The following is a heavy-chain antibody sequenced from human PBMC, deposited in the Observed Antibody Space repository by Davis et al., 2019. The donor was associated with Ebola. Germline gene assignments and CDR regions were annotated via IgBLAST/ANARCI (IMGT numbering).Heavy chain of an antibody. CDR3: ARVLADDGVDY. Sequence: MPSETLSLTCTVSGGSVSSGYYYWSWIRQPPGKGLEWIGYIYYSGSTNYNPSLKSRVTISVDTSKNQFSLKLSSVTAADTAVYYCARVLADDGVDYWGQGTLVTVSS. J-gene: IGHJ4*02. V-gene: IGHV4-30-4*01. D-gene: IGHD3-16*01. CDR1: GGSVSSGYYY. CDR2: IYYSGST.